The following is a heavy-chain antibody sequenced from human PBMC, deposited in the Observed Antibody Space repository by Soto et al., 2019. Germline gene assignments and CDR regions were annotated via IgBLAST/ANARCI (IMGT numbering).Heavy chain of an antibody. D-gene: IGHD3-10*01. J-gene: IGHJ5*02. V-gene: IGHV1-18*01. Sequence: HLVQSGPEVKRPGASITVSCKTSGDTFANFGLSWVRQAPGQGLEWMGWIATYNNNKNYAQKFQVRLTLTTDTSTSTAYMELESLGYDDTAVYYCARVFRGVVNWFDPWGQGTLVTVSS. CDR3: ARVFRGVVNWFDP. CDR2: IATYNNNK. CDR1: GDTFANFG.